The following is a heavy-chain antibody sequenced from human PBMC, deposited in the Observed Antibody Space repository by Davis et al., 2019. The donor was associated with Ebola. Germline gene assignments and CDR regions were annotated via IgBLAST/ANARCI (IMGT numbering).Heavy chain of an antibody. V-gene: IGHV5-51*01. Sequence: PGGSLRLSCEGSGYSFTTYWIGWVRQMPGKGLEWMGIMYPGDSDTRYSPSFQGQVTISADKSSSTAYLQWSSLKASDTAMYYCARREMITGGYFDYWGQGTLVTVSS. CDR2: MYPGDSDT. J-gene: IGHJ4*02. CDR3: ARREMITGGYFDY. CDR1: GYSFTTYW. D-gene: IGHD3-16*01.